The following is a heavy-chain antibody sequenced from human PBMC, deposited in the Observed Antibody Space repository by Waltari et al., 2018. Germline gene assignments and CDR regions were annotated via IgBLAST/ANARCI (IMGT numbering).Heavy chain of an antibody. Sequence: EVQLVQSGAEVKKPGATVKISCKASGYTFTDYYMHWVQQAPGKGLEWMGRVAPEDGETIYAAKFHGIVPIPAATSTDPAYMELSSLRSEDTAVYYCATVDYGSGIPEGAFDIWGQGTMVTVSS. CDR1: GYTFTDYY. CDR2: VAPEDGET. D-gene: IGHD3-10*01. J-gene: IGHJ3*02. V-gene: IGHV1-69-2*01. CDR3: ATVDYGSGIPEGAFDI.